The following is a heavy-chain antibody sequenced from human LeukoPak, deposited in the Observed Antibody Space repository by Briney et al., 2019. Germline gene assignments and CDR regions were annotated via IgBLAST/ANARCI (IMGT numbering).Heavy chain of an antibody. CDR1: GVSISSSNSY. V-gene: IGHV4-39*01. CDR2: INHSGST. D-gene: IGHD3-10*01. CDR3: ARHRTYGSGSLNY. J-gene: IGHJ4*02. Sequence: SETLSLTCTVSGVSISSSNSYWGWIRQPPGKGLEWIGEINHSGSTNYNPSLKSRVTISVDTSKNQFSLKLSSVTAADTAVYYCARHRTYGSGSLNYWGQGTLVTVSS.